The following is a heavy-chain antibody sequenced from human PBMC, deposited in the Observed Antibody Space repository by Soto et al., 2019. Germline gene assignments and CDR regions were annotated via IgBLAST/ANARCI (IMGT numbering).Heavy chain of an antibody. Sequence: QVQLQESGPGLVKPSQTLSLTCTVSGGSISSGGYYWGWIRQHPRKGLEWIGYIYYSGRTYYNPSLKSRVTISVDTSKNQFSLKLSSVTAADTAVYYCARVCGGDCHYGMDVWGQGTTVTVSS. V-gene: IGHV4-31*03. D-gene: IGHD2-21*02. CDR3: ARVCGGDCHYGMDV. CDR2: IYYSGRT. J-gene: IGHJ6*02. CDR1: GGSISSGGYY.